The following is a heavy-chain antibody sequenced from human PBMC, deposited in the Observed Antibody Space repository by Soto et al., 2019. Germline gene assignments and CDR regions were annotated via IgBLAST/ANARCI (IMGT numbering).Heavy chain of an antibody. V-gene: IGHV3-33*01. CDR3: ARVGSSWSFDY. Sequence: QAQLVESGGGVVQPGRSLRLSCAASGFTFSSYGMHWVRQAPGKGLEWVAIIWYDGSNKYYADSVKGRFTISRDSSKNTLYQQMNSLRAEDTAVYYCARVGSSWSFDYWGQGTLVTVSS. J-gene: IGHJ4*02. D-gene: IGHD6-13*01. CDR1: GFTFSSYG. CDR2: IWYDGSNK.